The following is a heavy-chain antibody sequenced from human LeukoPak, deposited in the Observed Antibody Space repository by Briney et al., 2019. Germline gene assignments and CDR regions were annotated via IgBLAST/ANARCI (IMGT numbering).Heavy chain of an antibody. J-gene: IGHJ4*02. D-gene: IGHD3-22*01. V-gene: IGHV3-30-3*01. CDR2: ISYDGSNK. CDR3: ARGRYYYDSSGYCRGYYFDY. CDR1: GFTFSSYA. Sequence: PGRSLRLSCAASGFTFSSYAMHSVRQAPGKGLEWVAVISYDGSNKYYADSVKGRFTISRDNSKNTLYLQMNSLRAEDTAVYYCARGRYYYDSSGYCRGYYFDYWGQGTLVTVSS.